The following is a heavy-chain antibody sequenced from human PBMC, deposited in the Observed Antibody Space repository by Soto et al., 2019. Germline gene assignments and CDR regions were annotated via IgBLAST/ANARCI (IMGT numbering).Heavy chain of an antibody. J-gene: IGHJ4*02. CDR3: AKDINSSGWYSLDY. D-gene: IGHD6-19*01. CDR1: GFTFSSYW. V-gene: IGHV3-7*05. Sequence: SGGSLRLSCAASGFTFSSYWMSWVRQAPGKGLEWVANIKQDGSEKYYADSVKGRFTISRDNSKNSLYLQMNSLRTEDTALYYCAKDINSSGWYSLDYWGQGTLVTVSS. CDR2: IKQDGSEK.